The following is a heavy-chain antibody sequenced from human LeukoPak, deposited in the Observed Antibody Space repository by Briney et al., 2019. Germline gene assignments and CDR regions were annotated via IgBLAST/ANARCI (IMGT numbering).Heavy chain of an antibody. J-gene: IGHJ3*02. V-gene: IGHV4-61*02. CDR1: GGSISSGSYY. D-gene: IGHD3-9*01. CDR2: IYTSGST. CDR3: ARGMAYYDILTGSPEDAFDI. Sequence: SETLSLTCTVSGGSISSGSYYWSWIRQPAGKGLEWIGRIYTSGSTNYNPSLKSRVTISVDTSKNQFSLKLSSVTAADTAVYYCARGMAYYDILTGSPEDAFDIWGQGTMVTVSS.